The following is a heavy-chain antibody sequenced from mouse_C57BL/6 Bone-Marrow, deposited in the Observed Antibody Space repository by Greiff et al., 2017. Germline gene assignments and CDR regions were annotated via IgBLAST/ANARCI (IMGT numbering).Heavy chain of an antibody. CDR2: IHPSDSDT. V-gene: IGHV1-74*01. J-gene: IGHJ3*01. CDR3: AILHYYGSSYDWFAY. Sequence: QVQLQQPGAELVKPGASVKVSCKASGYTFTSYWMHWVKQRPGQGLEWIGRIHPSDSDTNYNQKFKGKATLTVDKSSSTAYMQLSSLTSEYSAVYYCAILHYYGSSYDWFAYWGQGTLVTVSA. CDR1: GYTFTSYW. D-gene: IGHD1-1*01.